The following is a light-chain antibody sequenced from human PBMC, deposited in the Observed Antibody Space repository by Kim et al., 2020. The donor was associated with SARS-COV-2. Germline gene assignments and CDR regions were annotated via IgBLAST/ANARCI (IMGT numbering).Light chain of an antibody. J-gene: IGLJ1*01. CDR1: SSDVGGYNY. Sequence: LTQPRSVSGSPGQSVTISCTGTSSDVGGYNYVSWYQQHPGKAPKLMIYDVSKRPSGVPDRFSGSKSGNTASLTISGLQAEDEADYYCCSYAGSYDYVFGTGTKVTVL. CDR3: CSYAGSYDYV. CDR2: DVS. V-gene: IGLV2-11*01.